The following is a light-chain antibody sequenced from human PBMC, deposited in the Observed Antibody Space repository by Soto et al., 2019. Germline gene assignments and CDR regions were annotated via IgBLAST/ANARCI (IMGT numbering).Light chain of an antibody. J-gene: IGKJ2*01. Sequence: EIVMTQSPATLSVSPGERPTLSCRASQSVYNKFAWYQQRPGQAPRLLIYGASTRATGIPARFSGGGSGTEFSLTISSLQSEDFAVYYCQQYNDWPMYSFGQGTRLEIK. CDR1: QSVYNK. V-gene: IGKV3-15*01. CDR2: GAS. CDR3: QQYNDWPMYS.